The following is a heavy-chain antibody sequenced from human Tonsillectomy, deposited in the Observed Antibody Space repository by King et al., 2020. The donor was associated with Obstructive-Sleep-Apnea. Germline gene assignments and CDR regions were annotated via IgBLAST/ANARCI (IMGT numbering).Heavy chain of an antibody. CDR2: IYYSGST. V-gene: IGHV4-39*01. CDR3: VRHALEYYGSGSPFDY. J-gene: IGHJ4*02. Sequence: LQLQESGPGLVKSSETLSLTCTVSGGSISSSSYYWGWIRQPPGQGLEWIGSIYYSGSTYYNPSLKSRVTISVDTSKNQFSLKLSSVPAADTAVYYCVRHALEYYGSGSPFDYWGQGTLVTVSS. D-gene: IGHD3-10*01. CDR1: GGSISSSSYY.